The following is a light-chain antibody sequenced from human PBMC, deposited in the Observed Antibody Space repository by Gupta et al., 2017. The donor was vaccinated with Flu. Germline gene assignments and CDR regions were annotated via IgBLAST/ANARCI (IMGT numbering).Light chain of an antibody. CDR2: LVS. CDR1: QSLIYSDGSTV. CDR3: MQGEHCPWA. J-gene: IGKJ1*01. Sequence: DVVMTQSTLSLPVTLGQPASIACRSSQSLIYSDGSTVLHWFQQRPGQAPRRLIYLVSHRDSGVPDSFSGSGSGTEFTLKISSVEAEDVGVYFCMQGEHCPWAFGQGTKVEIK. V-gene: IGKV2-30*01.